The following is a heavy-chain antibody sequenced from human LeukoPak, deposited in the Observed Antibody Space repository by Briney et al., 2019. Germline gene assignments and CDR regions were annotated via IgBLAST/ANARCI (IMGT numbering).Heavy chain of an antibody. CDR2: IYYSGST. CDR3: AREPTVTNAFDI. D-gene: IGHD4-17*01. Sequence: SETLSLTCTVSGGSISSSSYYWGWIRQPPGKGLEWIGSIYYSGSTYYNPSLKSRVTISVDTSKNQFPLKLSSVTAADTAVYYCAREPTVTNAFDIWGQGTMVTVSS. V-gene: IGHV4-39*06. J-gene: IGHJ3*02. CDR1: GGSISSSSYY.